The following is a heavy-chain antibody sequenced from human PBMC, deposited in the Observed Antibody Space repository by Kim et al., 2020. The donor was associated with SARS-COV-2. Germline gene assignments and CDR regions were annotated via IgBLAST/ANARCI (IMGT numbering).Heavy chain of an antibody. D-gene: IGHD6-19*01. J-gene: IGHJ4*02. V-gene: IGHV3-9*01. Sequence: GYADPVKGRFTIASDNPKNSLFLQVNNLRAEDTALYYCAKGTAVAGHFDYWGQGTLVTVSS. CDR3: AKGTAVAGHFDY.